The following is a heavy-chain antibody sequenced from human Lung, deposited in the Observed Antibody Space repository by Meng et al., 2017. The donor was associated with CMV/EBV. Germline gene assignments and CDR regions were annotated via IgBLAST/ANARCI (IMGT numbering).Heavy chain of an antibody. CDR1: GFTFSSYG. CDR2: IRYDGSNK. D-gene: IGHD2-2*02. V-gene: IGHV3-30*02. CDR3: ASQDIVVVPAAIRNYYYYGMDV. Sequence: GESXKISCAASGFTFSSYGMHWVRQAPGKGLEWVAFIRYDGSNKYYADSVKGRFTISRDNSKNTLYLQMNSLRAEDTAVYYCASQDIVVVPAAIRNYYYYGMDVWGQWTTVT. J-gene: IGHJ6*02.